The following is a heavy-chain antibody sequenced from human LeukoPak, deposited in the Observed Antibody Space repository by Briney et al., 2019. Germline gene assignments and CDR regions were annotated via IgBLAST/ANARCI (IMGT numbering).Heavy chain of an antibody. D-gene: IGHD3-10*02. V-gene: IGHV3-48*03. J-gene: IGHJ6*04. Sequence: PGGSLRLSCEASGFSFSRHWMRWVRQAPGKGLEWVSYISGSGRRVYYADFVKGRFTISRDNAKNSLYLQMNSLRAEDTAVYYCAELGITMIGGVWGKGTTVTISS. CDR2: ISGSGRRV. CDR3: AELGITMIGGV. CDR1: GFSFSRHW.